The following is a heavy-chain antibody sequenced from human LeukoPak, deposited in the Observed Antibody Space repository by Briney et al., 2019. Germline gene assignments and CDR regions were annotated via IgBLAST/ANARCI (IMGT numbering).Heavy chain of an antibody. CDR1: GFTFSSYG. V-gene: IGHV3-30*02. CDR2: IRYDGSNK. Sequence: GSLRLSCAASGFTFSSYGMHRVRPAPGKGLEWVAFIRYDGSNKYYADSVKGRFTISRDNSKNTLYLQMNSLRAEDTAVYYCAKEESIVVVPAALFDYWGQGTLSPSPQ. J-gene: IGHJ4*02. CDR3: AKEESIVVVPAALFDY. D-gene: IGHD2-2*01.